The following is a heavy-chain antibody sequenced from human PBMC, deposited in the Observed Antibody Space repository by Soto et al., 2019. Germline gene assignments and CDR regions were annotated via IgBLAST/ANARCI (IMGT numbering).Heavy chain of an antibody. Sequence: EVQLVESGGGLVQPGGSLGLSCAASGFTFSSYNMNWVRQAPGKGLEWVSYISSSSYTIYYTDSVKGRFTISRDNEKNSVYLQMNSLRDEDTAVYYCARPQDNGDYSPDYWGQGTLVTVSS. CDR1: GFTFSSYN. CDR2: ISSSSYTI. V-gene: IGHV3-48*02. D-gene: IGHD4-17*01. CDR3: ARPQDNGDYSPDY. J-gene: IGHJ4*02.